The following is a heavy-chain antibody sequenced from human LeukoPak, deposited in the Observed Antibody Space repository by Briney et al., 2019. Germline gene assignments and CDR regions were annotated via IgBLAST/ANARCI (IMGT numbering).Heavy chain of an antibody. CDR3: ARGVGRKLLWFGEFRGWFDP. V-gene: IGHV4-39*07. J-gene: IGHJ5*02. D-gene: IGHD3-10*01. CDR1: GGSISSNSNY. CDR2: IYYSGIT. Sequence: SETLSLTCTVSGGSISSNSNYWGWIRQPPGKGLEWIGSIYYSGITYYNPSLKSRVTISVDTSKNQFSLKLSSVTAADTAVYYCARGVGRKLLWFGEFRGWFDPWGQGTLVTVSS.